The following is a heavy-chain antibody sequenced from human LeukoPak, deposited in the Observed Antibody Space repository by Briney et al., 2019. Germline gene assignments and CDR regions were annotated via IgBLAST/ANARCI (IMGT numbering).Heavy chain of an antibody. Sequence: ASVKVSCKASGYTFTSYGISWVRQAPGQGLEWMGWISAYNGNTNYAQKFQGRVTMTTDTSTSTAYMELRSLRSDDTAVYYCVRDVRQWGRRQWLEYYFDYWGQGTLVTVSS. CDR2: ISAYNGNT. D-gene: IGHD6-19*01. CDR3: VRDVRQWGRRQWLEYYFDY. J-gene: IGHJ4*02. V-gene: IGHV1-18*01. CDR1: GYTFTSYG.